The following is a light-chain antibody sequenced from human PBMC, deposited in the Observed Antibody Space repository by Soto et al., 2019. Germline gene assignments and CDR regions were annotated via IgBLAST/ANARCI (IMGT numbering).Light chain of an antibody. CDR3: QQRRAWPRNT. Sequence: DIVLTQFPATLSLSPGERATLSCRASQRVSSYLAWYQRKPCQAPRLLLYDISNRATGIPARFIGSGSGTDFTLTISSLEPEDSAGYYWQQRRAWPRNTFGQGTKLQIK. J-gene: IGKJ2*01. CDR1: QRVSSY. V-gene: IGKV3-11*01. CDR2: DIS.